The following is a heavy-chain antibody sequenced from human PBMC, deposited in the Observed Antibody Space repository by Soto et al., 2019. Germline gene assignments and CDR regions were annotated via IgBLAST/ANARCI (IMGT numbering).Heavy chain of an antibody. CDR3: VHIRYGSGLFDY. CDR2: IYWDDDK. D-gene: IGHD3-10*01. J-gene: IGHJ4*02. CDR1: GFSLSTSGVG. Sequence: QITLKESGPTLVKPTQTLTLTCNFSGFSLSTSGVGVGWIRQPPGKALEWLALIYWDDDKRYSPSLKSRLTITKDTSKTQVVLTMTNMDPVDTATYYCVHIRYGSGLFDYWGQGTLVTVSS. V-gene: IGHV2-5*02.